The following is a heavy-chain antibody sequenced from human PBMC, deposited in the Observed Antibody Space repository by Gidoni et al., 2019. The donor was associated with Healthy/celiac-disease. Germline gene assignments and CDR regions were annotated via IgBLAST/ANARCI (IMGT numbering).Heavy chain of an antibody. D-gene: IGHD6-13*01. V-gene: IGHV3-30*03. CDR2: LSYDGSNK. J-gene: IGHJ2*01. CDR3: ARDGSSGSSWYSGWYVWYFDL. Sequence: QVQLVESGGGVVQPGRSLRLPCAASGFPFSSYGMHWVRQAPGKGLGWVAVLSYDGSNKYYADSVKGRFTISRDNSKNTLYLQMNSLRAEDTAVYYCARDGSSGSSWYSGWYVWYFDLWGRGTLVTVSS. CDR1: GFPFSSYG.